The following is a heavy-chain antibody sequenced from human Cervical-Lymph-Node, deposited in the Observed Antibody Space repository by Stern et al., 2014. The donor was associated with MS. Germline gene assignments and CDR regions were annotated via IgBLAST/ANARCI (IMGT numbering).Heavy chain of an antibody. CDR1: AYTFTDYY. V-gene: IGHV1-2*06. CDR3: ARDSVSSRWNDAFDI. J-gene: IGHJ3*02. Sequence: QVQLVESGAEVKKPGASVKVSCKASAYTFTDYYIHWVRQAPGQGLEWMGRINPNSGGTNYAQKFQGRVTMTRDTSISTAYMELSRLRSDDTAVYYCARDSVSSRWNDAFDIWGQGTMVTVSS. D-gene: IGHD6-13*01. CDR2: INPNSGGT.